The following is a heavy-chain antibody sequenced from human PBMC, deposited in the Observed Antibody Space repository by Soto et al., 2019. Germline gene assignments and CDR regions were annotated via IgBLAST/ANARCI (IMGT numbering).Heavy chain of an antibody. J-gene: IGHJ4*02. CDR3: TTDRRRNDGSVYGIFDY. D-gene: IGHD3-22*01. CDR1: GYTLTELS. Sequence: ASVKVSCKVSGYTLTELSMHWVRQAPGKGLEWMGRFDPEDGETIYAQKFQGRVTMTEDTSTDTAYMELSSLRSEDTAVYYCTTDRRRNDGSVYGIFDYWGQGTLVTVSS. CDR2: FDPEDGET. V-gene: IGHV1-24*01.